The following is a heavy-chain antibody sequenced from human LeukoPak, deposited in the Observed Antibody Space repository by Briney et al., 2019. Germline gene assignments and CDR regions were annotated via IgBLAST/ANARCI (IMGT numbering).Heavy chain of an antibody. D-gene: IGHD2-15*01. J-gene: IGHJ4*02. V-gene: IGHV3-74*01. CDR3: AKIPPGYCSAGSCYLDY. CDR2: ITNDGSST. CDR1: GLTFSSHW. Sequence: PGGSLRLSCAASGLTFSSHWMHWVRQAPGKGLVWVSRITNDGSSTTYADSVKGRFTISRDSSKNTLYLQMNSLRAEDTAVFYCAKIPPGYCSAGSCYLDYWGQGTLVTVSS.